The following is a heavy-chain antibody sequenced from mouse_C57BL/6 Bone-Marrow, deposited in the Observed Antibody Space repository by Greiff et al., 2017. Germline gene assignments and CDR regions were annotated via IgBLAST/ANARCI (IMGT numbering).Heavy chain of an antibody. V-gene: IGHV1-15*01. CDR3: TRRGYY. CDR1: GYTFTDYE. J-gene: IGHJ2*01. Sequence: QVQLQQSGAELVRPGASVTLSCKASGYTFTDYEMHWVKQTPVHGLEWIGAIDPETGGTAYNQKFKGKAILTADKSSSPAYMELRSLTSEDSAVYYCTRRGYYWGQGTTLTVSS. CDR2: IDPETGGT.